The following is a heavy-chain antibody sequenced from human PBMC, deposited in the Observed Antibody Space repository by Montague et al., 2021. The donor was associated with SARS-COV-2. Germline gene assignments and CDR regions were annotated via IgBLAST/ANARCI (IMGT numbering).Heavy chain of an antibody. Sequence: PALVKPTQTLTLTCTFSGFSLNTNGVGVAWIRQPPGGALECLALIYWDDDKRYSPSLRSRLTITEDTSKNEVVLRMANMDPLDTATYYCAHREWELEFDXWGQGSLVTVSS. J-gene: IGHJ4*02. CDR3: AHREWELEFDX. V-gene: IGHV2-5*02. D-gene: IGHD1-26*01. CDR1: GFSLNTNGVG. CDR2: IYWDDDK.